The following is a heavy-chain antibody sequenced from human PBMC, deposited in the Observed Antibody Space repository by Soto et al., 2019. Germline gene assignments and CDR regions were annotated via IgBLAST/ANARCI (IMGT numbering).Heavy chain of an antibody. Sequence: QITLKESGPTLVKPTQTLTLTCTFSGFSLSTSGVGVGWIRQPPGKALEWLALIYWDDDKRYSPSLKSRLTITKDTAKNQVVLTMTNMDPVDTATYYCAHHSTCSSGWKLYYFDYWGQGTLVTVSS. CDR1: GFSLSTSGVG. V-gene: IGHV2-5*02. CDR2: IYWDDDK. CDR3: AHHSTCSSGWKLYYFDY. D-gene: IGHD6-19*01. J-gene: IGHJ4*02.